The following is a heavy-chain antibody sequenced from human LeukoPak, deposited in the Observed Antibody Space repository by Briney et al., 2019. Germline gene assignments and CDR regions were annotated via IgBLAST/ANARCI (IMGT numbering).Heavy chain of an antibody. CDR3: ARVGGSGSYSFFDY. Sequence: GGSLRLSCAASGFTFDDYGMSWVRQAPGKGQEWVSVINWNCGSTGYADSVKGRFIISRDNATNYLYLHMNSLRAEDTALYYCARVGGSGSYSFFDYWGQGTLVTVSS. D-gene: IGHD3-10*01. CDR1: GFTFDDYG. J-gene: IGHJ4*02. V-gene: IGHV3-20*04. CDR2: INWNCGST.